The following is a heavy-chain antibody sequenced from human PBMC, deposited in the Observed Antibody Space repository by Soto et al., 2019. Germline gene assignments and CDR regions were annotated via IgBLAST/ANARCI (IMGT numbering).Heavy chain of an antibody. D-gene: IGHD1-7*01. V-gene: IGHV3-23*01. CDR3: AKDVSSRNWNSYYYYGMDV. CDR2: ISGSGGST. J-gene: IGHJ6*02. CDR1: GFTFSSYA. Sequence: QPGGSLRLSCAASGFTFSSYAMSWVRQAPGKGLEWVSAISGSGGSTYYADSVKGRFTISRDNSKNTLYLQMNSLRAEDTAVYYCAKDVSSRNWNSYYYYGMDVWGQGTTVTVPS.